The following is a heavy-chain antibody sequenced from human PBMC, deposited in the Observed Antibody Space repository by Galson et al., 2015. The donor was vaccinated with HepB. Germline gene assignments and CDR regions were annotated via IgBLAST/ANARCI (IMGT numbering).Heavy chain of an antibody. J-gene: IGHJ4*02. CDR3: ASQYCSGGSCFAFDH. CDR2: VYHGGSA. V-gene: IGHV4-38-2*02. Sequence: LSLTCSVSGSSISSGYYWGWIRQPPGKGLEWIGNVYHGGSAYYNPSLKNRVSILLDTSKNQFSLKLSSVTAADTAVYYCASQYCSGGSCFAFDHWGQGTLVTVSS. CDR1: GSSISSGYY. D-gene: IGHD2-15*01.